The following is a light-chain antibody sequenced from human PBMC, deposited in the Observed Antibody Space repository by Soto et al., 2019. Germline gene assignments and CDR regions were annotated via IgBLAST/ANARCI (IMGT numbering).Light chain of an antibody. Sequence: DIQMTQSPSTLSASVGDRVTITCRVSQSISTWLAWYQQKPGKAPKLLIYKASSLESGVPSRFSGSGSGTEFTLTISSLQPDDFATYYCQQYYSYPYTFGQGTKLEIK. CDR2: KAS. V-gene: IGKV1-5*03. J-gene: IGKJ2*01. CDR1: QSISTW. CDR3: QQYYSYPYT.